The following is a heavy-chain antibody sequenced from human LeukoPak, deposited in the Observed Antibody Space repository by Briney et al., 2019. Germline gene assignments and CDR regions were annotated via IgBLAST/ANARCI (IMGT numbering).Heavy chain of an antibody. D-gene: IGHD2-15*01. CDR1: GGSISSGGYY. J-gene: IGHJ6*02. V-gene: IGHV4-31*03. Sequence: TSQTLSLTCTVSGGSISSGGYYWSWIRQHPGMGLEWLVYIYYSGSTYYNPSLKSRVTISVDTSKNQFSLKLSSVTAADTAVYYCARGLYCSGGSCYSYYYYGMDVWGQGTTVTVSS. CDR2: IYYSGST. CDR3: ARGLYCSGGSCYSYYYYGMDV.